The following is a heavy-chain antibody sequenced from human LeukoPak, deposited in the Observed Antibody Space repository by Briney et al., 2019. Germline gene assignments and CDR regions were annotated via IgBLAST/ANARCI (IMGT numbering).Heavy chain of an antibody. V-gene: IGHV4-38-2*02. D-gene: IGHD1-14*01. Sequence: PSETLSLTCTVSGYSISSGYYWGWIRQPPGKGLEWIGSIYHSGSTYYNPSLKSRVTISVDTSKNQFSLKLSSVTAADTAVYYCARADRESPFAFDYWGQGTLVTVSS. CDR1: GYSISSGYY. CDR3: ARADRESPFAFDY. CDR2: IYHSGST. J-gene: IGHJ4*02.